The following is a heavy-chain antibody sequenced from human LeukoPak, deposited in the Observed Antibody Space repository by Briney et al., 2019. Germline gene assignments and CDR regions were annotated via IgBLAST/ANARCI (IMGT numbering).Heavy chain of an antibody. D-gene: IGHD5-18*01. Sequence: GASVKVSRKASGYTFTSYAMHWVRQAPGQRLEWMGWNNAGNGNTKYSQKFQGRVTITRDTSASTAYMELSSLRSEDTAVYYCAREVDTAMVFDPWGQGTLVTVSS. CDR2: NNAGNGNT. V-gene: IGHV1-3*01. J-gene: IGHJ5*02. CDR3: AREVDTAMVFDP. CDR1: GYTFTSYA.